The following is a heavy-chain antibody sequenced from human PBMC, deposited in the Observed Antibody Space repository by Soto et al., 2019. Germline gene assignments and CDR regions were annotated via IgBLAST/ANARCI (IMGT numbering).Heavy chain of an antibody. CDR3: VRARSTDSRPDY. V-gene: IGHV3-21*06. CDR1: GFTFSLYS. Sequence: RRLSCAASGFTFSLYSMIWVRRAPGKGLDWVSSISSSSTYIYYADSLKGRFTVSRDNAKNSLYLQMDSLRAEDTAMYYCVRARSTDSRPDYWGQGTLVTVSS. CDR2: ISSSSTYI. J-gene: IGHJ4*02. D-gene: IGHD3-22*01.